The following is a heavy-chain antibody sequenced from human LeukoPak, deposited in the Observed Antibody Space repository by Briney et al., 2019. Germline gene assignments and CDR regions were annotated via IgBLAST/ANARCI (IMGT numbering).Heavy chain of an antibody. CDR1: GYTLTELS. V-gene: IGHV1-24*01. CDR3: ATGIVVVVAAPRPDAFDI. Sequence: ASVKVSCKVSGYTLTELSMHWVRQAPGKGLEWMGGFDPEDGETIYAQKFQGRVTMTEDTSTDTAYMELSSLRSEDTAVYYCATGIVVVVAAPRPDAFDIWGQGTMVTVSS. D-gene: IGHD2-15*01. CDR2: FDPEDGET. J-gene: IGHJ3*02.